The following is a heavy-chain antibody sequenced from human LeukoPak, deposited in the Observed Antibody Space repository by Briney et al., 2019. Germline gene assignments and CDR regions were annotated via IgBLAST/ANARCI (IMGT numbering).Heavy chain of an antibody. V-gene: IGHV3-64*01. CDR2: ISSNGGST. Sequence: PGGSLRLSCAASGFTFSSYAMHWVRQAPGKGLEYVSAISSNGGSTYYANSVKGRFTISRDNSKNTLYLQMGSLRAEDMAVYYCARGRNCGGDCYYFAYWGQGTLVTVSS. D-gene: IGHD2-21*02. J-gene: IGHJ4*02. CDR3: ARGRNCGGDCYYFAY. CDR1: GFTFSSYA.